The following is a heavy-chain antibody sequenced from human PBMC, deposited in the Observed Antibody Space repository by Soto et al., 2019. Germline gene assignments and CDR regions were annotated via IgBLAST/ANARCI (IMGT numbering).Heavy chain of an antibody. J-gene: IGHJ3*01. CDR1: GFTISGKKY. V-gene: IGHV3-53*01. CDR3: ATWHEREHAYDV. D-gene: IGHD1-1*01. Sequence: LRLSCAASGFTISGKKYVAWVRQAPGKGLEWVSALYDLDGSFYAASVKGRFTTSSDSSKTTVYLRMNDLRPDDTAVYYCATWHEREHAYDVWGQGTTVTVSS. CDR2: LYDLDGS.